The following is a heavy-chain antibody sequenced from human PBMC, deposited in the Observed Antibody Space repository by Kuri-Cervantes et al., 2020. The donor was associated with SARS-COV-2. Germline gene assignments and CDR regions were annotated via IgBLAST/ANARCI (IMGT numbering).Heavy chain of an antibody. V-gene: IGHV3-7*01. CDR1: GFSFSTYG. D-gene: IGHD4-23*01. J-gene: IGHJ6*03. CDR2: IKQDGSEN. CDR3: ARDYPLRWPFWNYYYYMDV. Sequence: GESLKISCAASGFSFSTYGMHWVRQAPGKGLEWVANIKQDGSENYYVDSVKGRFTISRDNAKNSLYLQMNSLRAEDTAVYYCARDYPLRWPFWNYYYYMDVWGKGTTVTVSS.